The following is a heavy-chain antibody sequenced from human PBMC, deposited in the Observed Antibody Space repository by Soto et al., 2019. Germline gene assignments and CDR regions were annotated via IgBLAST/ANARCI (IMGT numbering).Heavy chain of an antibody. CDR1: GFSLSTSGVG. V-gene: IGHV2-5*01. Sequence: QITLKESGPTLVKPTQTLTLTCTFSGFSLSTSGVGVGWIRQPPGKALEWLALIYWNDDKRYSPSLKSRLTITKDISKNQVVLTLTNMDPVDTATYYCAHPSGYSPLYYFDYWGQGTLVTVSS. D-gene: IGHD6-13*01. CDR3: AHPSGYSPLYYFDY. CDR2: IYWNDDK. J-gene: IGHJ4*02.